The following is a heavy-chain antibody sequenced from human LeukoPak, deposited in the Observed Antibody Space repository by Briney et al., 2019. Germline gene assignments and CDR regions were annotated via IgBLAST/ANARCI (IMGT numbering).Heavy chain of an antibody. V-gene: IGHV4-34*01. CDR2: INHSGST. Sequence: SETLSLTCAVYGGSFSGYYWSWIRQPPGKGLEWIGEINHSGSTNYNPSLKSRVTISVDTSKNQFSLKLSSVTAADTAVYYCARDRLSIVGGMLGLFDPWGQGTLVTVSS. J-gene: IGHJ5*02. D-gene: IGHD1-26*01. CDR1: GGSFSGYY. CDR3: ARDRLSIVGGMLGLFDP.